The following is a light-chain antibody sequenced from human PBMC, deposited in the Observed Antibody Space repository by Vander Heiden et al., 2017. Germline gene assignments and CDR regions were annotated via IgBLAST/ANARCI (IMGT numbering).Light chain of an antibody. Sequence: QPVLTQPPSPSGTPGQTATLSCSGSSADGGSNTVNWYQQLPGTAPKLLIYSNNQRPSGVPDRFSGSKSGTSASLAISGLQAEDEADYYCAAWDDSLNVVFGGGTKLTVL. CDR1: SADGGSNT. CDR2: SNN. J-gene: IGLJ2*01. V-gene: IGLV1-44*01. CDR3: AAWDDSLNVV.